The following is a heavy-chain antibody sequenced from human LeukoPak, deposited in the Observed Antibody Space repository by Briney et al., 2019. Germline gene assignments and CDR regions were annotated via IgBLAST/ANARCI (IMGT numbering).Heavy chain of an antibody. CDR3: ASQPGTRAFDI. V-gene: IGHV1-69*13. CDR1: GGTFSSYA. J-gene: IGHJ3*02. CDR2: IIPIFGTA. Sequence: ASVRVSCKASGGTFSSYAISWVRQAPGQGLEWMGGIIPIFGTANYAQKFQGRVTITADESTSTAYMELSSLRSEDTAVYYCASQPGTRAFDIWGQGTMVTVSS. D-gene: IGHD3/OR15-3a*01.